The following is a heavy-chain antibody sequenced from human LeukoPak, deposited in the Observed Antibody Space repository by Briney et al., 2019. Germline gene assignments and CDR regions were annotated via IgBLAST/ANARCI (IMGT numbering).Heavy chain of an antibody. V-gene: IGHV3-53*04. CDR3: ARGRSYYDSSGYDFDY. CDR1: GFTFSSYS. J-gene: IGHJ4*02. CDR2: IYSGGST. Sequence: GGSLRLSCAASGFTFSSYSMNWVRQAPGKGLEWVSVIYSGGSTYYADSVKGRFTISRHNSKNTLYLQMNSLRAEDTAVYYCARGRSYYDSSGYDFDYWGQGTLVTVSP. D-gene: IGHD3-22*01.